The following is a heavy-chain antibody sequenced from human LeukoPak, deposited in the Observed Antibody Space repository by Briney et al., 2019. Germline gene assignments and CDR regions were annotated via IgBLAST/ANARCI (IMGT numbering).Heavy chain of an antibody. CDR2: ISSSSSTI. CDR1: GFTFSSYS. CDR3: ARDASHYVWGSYGICDY. V-gene: IGHV3-48*01. D-gene: IGHD3-16*01. Sequence: PGGSLRLSCAASGFTFSSYSMNWVRQAPGKGLEWVSYISSSSSTIYYADSVKGRFTISRDNAKNSLYLQMNSLRAEDTAVYYCARDASHYVWGSYGICDYWGQGTLVTVSS. J-gene: IGHJ4*02.